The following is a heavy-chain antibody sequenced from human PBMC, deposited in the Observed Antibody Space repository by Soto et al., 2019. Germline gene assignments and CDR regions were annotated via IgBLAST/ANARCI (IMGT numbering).Heavy chain of an antibody. J-gene: IGHJ3*02. CDR3: ARNDYDYVWESPGGDAFDI. CDR2: IYNSGST. CDR1: GGSISSGDYY. V-gene: IGHV4-30-4*01. Sequence: QVQLQESGPGLVKPSQTLSLTCTVSGGSISSGDYYWNWIRQPPGKGLEWIGFIYNSGSTYYNPSLKSRVTRSVDTSKNEFSLKLTSVTVADTAVYYCARNDYDYVWESPGGDAFDIWGQGTMVTVSS. D-gene: IGHD3-16*01.